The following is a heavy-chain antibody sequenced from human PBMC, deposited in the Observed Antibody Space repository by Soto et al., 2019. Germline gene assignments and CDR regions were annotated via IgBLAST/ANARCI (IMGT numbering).Heavy chain of an antibody. CDR1: GGSISSGGYY. CDR2: IYYSGST. J-gene: IGHJ3*02. V-gene: IGHV4-31*03. CDR3: ERGPRGGYYDFWRGYYFAFDI. D-gene: IGHD3-3*01. Sequence: SETLSLTCTVSGGSISSGGYYWSWIRQHPGKGLEWIGYIYYSGSTFYNPSLKSRVTISVDTSKNQFSLKLSSVTAADTAVYYCERGPRGGYYDFWRGYYFAFDIWCQGIMVTVS.